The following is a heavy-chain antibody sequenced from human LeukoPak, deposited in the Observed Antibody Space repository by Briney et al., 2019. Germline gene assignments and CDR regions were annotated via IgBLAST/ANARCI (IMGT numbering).Heavy chain of an antibody. D-gene: IGHD3-22*01. Sequence: GGSLRLSCPASGFTFSAYAISWVRQAPGKGLEWVSAISGGGGITYYADSVKGRFTISRGNSKNTLYLQMNSLRAEDTAVYYCAKHDPRRVVITNWFDPWGQGTLVTVSS. CDR1: GFTFSAYA. CDR3: AKHDPRRVVITNWFDP. V-gene: IGHV3-23*01. CDR2: ISGGGGIT. J-gene: IGHJ5*02.